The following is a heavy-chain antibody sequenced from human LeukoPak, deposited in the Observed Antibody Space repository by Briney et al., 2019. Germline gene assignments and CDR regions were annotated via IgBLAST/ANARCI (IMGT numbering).Heavy chain of an antibody. CDR3: ARAAIAAARIYYYMDV. CDR2: ISTSSSYI. V-gene: IGHV3-21*01. D-gene: IGHD6-13*01. J-gene: IGHJ6*03. Sequence: GGSLRLSCAASGFTFDDYGMSWVRQAPGKGLEWVSFISTSSSYIHNADSVKGRFTISRDNAENSLYLQMNSLRAEDTAVYYCARAAIAAARIYYYMDVWGKGTTVTVFS. CDR1: GFTFDDYG.